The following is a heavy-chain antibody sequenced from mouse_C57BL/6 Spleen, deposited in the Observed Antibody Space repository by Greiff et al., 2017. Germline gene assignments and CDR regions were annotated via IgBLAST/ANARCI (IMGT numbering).Heavy chain of an antibody. CDR2: ISNGGGST. Sequence: ESGGGLVQPGGSLKLSCAASGFTFSDYYMYWVRQTPEKRLEWVAYISNGGGSTYYPDTVKGRFTISRDNAKNTLYLQMSRLKSEDTAMYYCARQGTGTGAMDYWGQGTSVTVSS. V-gene: IGHV5-12*01. CDR1: GFTFSDYY. CDR3: ARQGTGTGAMDY. D-gene: IGHD4-1*01. J-gene: IGHJ4*01.